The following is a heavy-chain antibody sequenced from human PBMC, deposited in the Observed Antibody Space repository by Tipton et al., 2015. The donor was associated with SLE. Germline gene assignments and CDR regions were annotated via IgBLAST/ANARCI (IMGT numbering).Heavy chain of an antibody. D-gene: IGHD4/OR15-4a*01. V-gene: IGHV4-39*01. CDR3: ARGGLTFDY. CDR2: IYYSGST. CDR1: GGSISSSSYY. J-gene: IGHJ4*02. Sequence: TLSLTCTVSGGSISSSSYYWGWIRQPPGKGLEWIGSIYYSGSTYYNPSLKSRVTISVDTSKNQFSLKLSSVTAADTAVYYCARGGLTFDYWGQGTLVTVSS.